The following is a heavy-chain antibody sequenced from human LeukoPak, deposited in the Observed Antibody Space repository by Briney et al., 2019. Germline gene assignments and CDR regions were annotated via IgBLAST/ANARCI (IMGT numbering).Heavy chain of an antibody. Sequence: SEPLSLTCAVSGYSISSGYYWGWIRQPPGKGLDWIGSIYHSGNTYYNPSLKSRVTISVDTSKNQFSLKLSSVTAADTAVYYCARQGGSYWDWFDPWGQGTLVTVSS. V-gene: IGHV4-38-2*01. CDR1: GYSISSGYY. D-gene: IGHD2-15*01. CDR2: IYHSGNT. J-gene: IGHJ5*02. CDR3: ARQGGSYWDWFDP.